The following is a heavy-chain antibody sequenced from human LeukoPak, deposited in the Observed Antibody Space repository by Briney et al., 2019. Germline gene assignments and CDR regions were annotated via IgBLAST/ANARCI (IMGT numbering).Heavy chain of an antibody. CDR1: GYTFTSYY. CDR2: INPSGGST. V-gene: IGHV1-46*01. CDR3: ARDQSRYYGSERGQPNWFDP. J-gene: IGHJ5*02. D-gene: IGHD3-10*01. Sequence: ASVKVSCKASGYTFTSYYMHWVRQAPGQGLEWMGIINPSGGSTSYAQKFQGRVTMTRDTSTSTVYMELSSLRSEDTAVYYCARDQSRYYGSERGQPNWFDPWGQGTPVTVSS.